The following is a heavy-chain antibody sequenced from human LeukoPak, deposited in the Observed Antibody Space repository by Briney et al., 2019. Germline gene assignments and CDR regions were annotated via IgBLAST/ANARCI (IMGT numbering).Heavy chain of an antibody. CDR1: GFTFSGYT. J-gene: IGHJ4*02. Sequence: GGSLRLSCAASGFTFSGYTMRWVRQAPGKGLEWVSAISGSGGSTYYADSVKGRFTISRDNSKNTLYLQMNSLRAEDTAVYYCEKGRGDSGYDSPYFDYWGQGTLVTVSS. V-gene: IGHV3-23*01. D-gene: IGHD5-12*01. CDR3: EKGRGDSGYDSPYFDY. CDR2: ISGSGGST.